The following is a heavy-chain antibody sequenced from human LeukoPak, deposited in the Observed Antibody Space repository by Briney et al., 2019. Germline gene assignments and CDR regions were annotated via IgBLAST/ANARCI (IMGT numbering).Heavy chain of an antibody. CDR1: GGSISSYY. CDR2: IYYSGST. CDR3: ARIAAAGTVDWFDP. J-gene: IGHJ5*02. D-gene: IGHD6-13*01. V-gene: IGHV4-59*12. Sequence: SETLSLTCTVSGGSISSYYWSWIRQPPGKGLEWIGYIYYSGSTNYNPSLKSRVTISVDTSKNQFSLKLSSVTAADTAVYYCARIAAAGTVDWFDPWGQGTLVTVSS.